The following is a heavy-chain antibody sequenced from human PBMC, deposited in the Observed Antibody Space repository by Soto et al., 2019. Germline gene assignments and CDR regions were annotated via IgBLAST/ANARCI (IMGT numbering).Heavy chain of an antibody. D-gene: IGHD2-2*01. Sequence: PSVTLSLTCAVYGGSFSGYYWSWIRQPPGKGLEWIGEINHSGSTNYNPSLKSRVTISVDTSKNQFSLKLSSVTAADTAVYYCARGSRPVVPAAVGEDYGMDVWGQGTTVTVSS. J-gene: IGHJ6*02. CDR3: ARGSRPVVPAAVGEDYGMDV. CDR2: INHSGST. CDR1: GGSFSGYY. V-gene: IGHV4-34*01.